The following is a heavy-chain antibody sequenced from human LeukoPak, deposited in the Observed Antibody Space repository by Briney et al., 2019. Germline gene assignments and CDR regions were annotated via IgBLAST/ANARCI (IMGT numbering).Heavy chain of an antibody. V-gene: IGHV1-69*13. J-gene: IGHJ6*03. CDR1: GYTFTSYD. CDR3: ARAPYSSGGSTNFSYYYFLDV. D-gene: IGHD6-19*01. CDR2: IIPIFGTT. Sequence: ASVKVSCKASGYTFTSYDINWVRQAPGQGLEWMGGIIPIFGTTNYAQKFQGRVTITADESTSIVYMELSSLRSEDTAVYYCARAPYSSGGSTNFSYYYFLDVWGKGTTVTVSS.